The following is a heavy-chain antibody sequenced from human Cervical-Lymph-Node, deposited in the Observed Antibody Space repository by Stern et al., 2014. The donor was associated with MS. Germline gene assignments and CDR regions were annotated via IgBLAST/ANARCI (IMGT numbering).Heavy chain of an antibody. V-gene: IGHV1-3*04. Sequence: VQLVESGAEVKKPGASVKVSCKASGYTLTSYAIHWVRQAPGQRLEGMGMINTANGDTYYSEKFQGRVIFTRDTSANTAYMELFSLTSEDTTVYYCGRGQQSFDPWGQGTLVTVSA. D-gene: IGHD6-13*01. CDR1: GYTLTSYA. CDR3: GRGQQSFDP. J-gene: IGHJ5*02. CDR2: INTANGDT.